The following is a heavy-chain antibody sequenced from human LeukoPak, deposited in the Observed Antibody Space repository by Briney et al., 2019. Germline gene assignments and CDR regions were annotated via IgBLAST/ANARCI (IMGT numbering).Heavy chain of an antibody. J-gene: IGHJ5*02. CDR3: ARATLYDFWGGYDRSNWFDP. Sequence: SETLSLTCTVSGGSISSYYWSWIRQPPGKGLEWIGYIYYSGSTNYNPSLKSRVTISVDTSKNQFSLKLSSVTAADTAVYYCARATLYDFWGGYDRSNWFDPWGQGTLVTVSS. D-gene: IGHD3-3*01. CDR2: IYYSGST. CDR1: GGSISSYY. V-gene: IGHV4-59*12.